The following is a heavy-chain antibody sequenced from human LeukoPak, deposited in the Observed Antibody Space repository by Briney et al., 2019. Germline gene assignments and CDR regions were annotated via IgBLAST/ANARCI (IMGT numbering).Heavy chain of an antibody. V-gene: IGHV4-59*12. Sequence: SETLSLTCTVSGGSISSYYWSWIRQPPGKGLEWIGYIYYSVSTNYSPSLKSRITISVDTSKNQFSLKLSSVTAADTAVYYCARDRGYSYGYGMDVWGKGTTVTVSS. CDR1: GGSISSYY. D-gene: IGHD5-18*01. CDR2: IYYSVST. CDR3: ARDRGYSYGYGMDV. J-gene: IGHJ6*04.